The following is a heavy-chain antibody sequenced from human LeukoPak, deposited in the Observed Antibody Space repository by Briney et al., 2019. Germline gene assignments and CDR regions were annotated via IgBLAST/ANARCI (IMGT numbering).Heavy chain of an antibody. D-gene: IGHD3-22*01. CDR3: AKDKADNYYDSSGYYSSGGMDV. CDR2: ISWNSGSI. V-gene: IGHV3-9*01. CDR1: GFTFDDDA. Sequence: SLRLSCAASGFTFDDDAMHWVRHAPGEGLGWLSGISWNSGSIVYADSVKGRFTISRDYAKSSLYLQINSLRAEDTALYYCAKDKADNYYDSSGYYSSGGMDVWGQGTTVTVSS. J-gene: IGHJ6*02.